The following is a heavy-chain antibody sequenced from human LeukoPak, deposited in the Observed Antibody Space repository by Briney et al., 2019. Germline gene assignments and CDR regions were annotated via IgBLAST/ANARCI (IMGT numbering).Heavy chain of an antibody. CDR3: AKDFRGPAAFLG. Sequence: PGGSLRLSCAASGFTFSSYGMHWVRQAPGKGLEWVAFIRYDGSNKYCADSVKGRFTISRDNSKNTLYLQMNSLRAEDTAVYYCAKDFRGPAAFLGWGQGTLVTVSS. CDR1: GFTFSSYG. J-gene: IGHJ4*02. V-gene: IGHV3-30*02. CDR2: IRYDGSNK. D-gene: IGHD2-2*01.